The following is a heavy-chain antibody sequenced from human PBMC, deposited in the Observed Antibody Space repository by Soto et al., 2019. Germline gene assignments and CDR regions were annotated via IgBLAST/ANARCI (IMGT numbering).Heavy chain of an antibody. J-gene: IGHJ4*02. CDR2: ISHSGSR. Sequence: PSETLSLTCVVSGGSFSVYFWTWIRHSPGRGLEWIGEISHSGSRNYNPAFQSRVIISVDSSKNHVSLKLSSVTAADSATYFCARGLAYDRLMTVAEPFDSWGQGTLVTVSS. V-gene: IGHV4-34*01. CDR3: ARGLAYDRLMTVAEPFDS. D-gene: IGHD6-19*01. CDR1: GGSFSVYF.